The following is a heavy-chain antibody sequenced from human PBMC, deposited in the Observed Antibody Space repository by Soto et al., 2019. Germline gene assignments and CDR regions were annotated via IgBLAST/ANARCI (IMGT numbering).Heavy chain of an antibody. CDR3: ARGFSNYYGSGSDMDV. Sequence: PSETLSLTCAVYGGSFSGYYWSWIRQPPGKGLEWIGEINHSGSTNYNPSLKSRVTISVDTSKNQFSLKLSSVTAADTAVYYCARGFSNYYGSGSDMDVWGQGTTVTVSS. J-gene: IGHJ6*02. CDR1: GGSFSGYY. D-gene: IGHD3-10*01. CDR2: INHSGST. V-gene: IGHV4-34*01.